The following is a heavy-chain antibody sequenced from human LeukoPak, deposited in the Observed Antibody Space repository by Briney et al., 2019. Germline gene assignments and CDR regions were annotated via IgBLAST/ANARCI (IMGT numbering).Heavy chain of an antibody. CDR3: ARDRPFWN. D-gene: IGHD3-3*01. Sequence: SGGSLRLSCAASGSTSTNYWMHWVRQGPGKGLVWVSRIKLDENTSYYADLVKGRFTISRDAATTTVYLQMTRLRAEDSAVYYCARDRPFWNWGQGTLVTVSS. CDR1: GSTSTNYW. J-gene: IGHJ4*02. CDR2: IKLDENTS. V-gene: IGHV3-74*01.